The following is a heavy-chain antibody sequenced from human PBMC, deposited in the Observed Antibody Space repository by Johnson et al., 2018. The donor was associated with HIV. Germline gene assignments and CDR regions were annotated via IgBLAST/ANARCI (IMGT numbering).Heavy chain of an antibody. J-gene: IGHJ3*02. CDR1: GFIFSSYA. CDR3: ARDLIKQQFLEWLSEGYGVFDI. CDR2: ISYDGSNK. Sequence: QVQLVESGGGVVQPGRSLRLSCAASGFIFSSYAMHWVRQAPGKGLEWVGLISYDGSNKYYADSVKGRFIISRDNSKKTLDLQTNSLRAEDTAVYYCARDLIKQQFLEWLSEGYGVFDIWGKGTMVTVSS. D-gene: IGHD3-3*01. V-gene: IGHV3-30-3*01.